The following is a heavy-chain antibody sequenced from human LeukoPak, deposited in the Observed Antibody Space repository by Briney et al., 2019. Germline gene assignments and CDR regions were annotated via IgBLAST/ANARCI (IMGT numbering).Heavy chain of an antibody. V-gene: IGHV3-33*01. CDR2: IWYDGSNK. CDR3: ARDLSVDCGGDCYSTSFDY. CDR1: GFTFSSYG. Sequence: PGRSLRLSCAASGFTFSSYGMHWVRQAPGKGLEWVAVIWYDGSNKYYADSVKGRFTISRDNAKNSLYLQMNSLRAEDTAVYYCARDLSVDCGGDCYSTSFDYWGQGTLVTVSS. D-gene: IGHD2-21*02. J-gene: IGHJ4*02.